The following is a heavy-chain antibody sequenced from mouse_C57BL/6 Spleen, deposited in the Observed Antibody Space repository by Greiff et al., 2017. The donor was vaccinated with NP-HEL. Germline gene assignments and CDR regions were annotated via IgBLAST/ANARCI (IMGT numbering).Heavy chain of an antibody. CDR2: ISDGGSYT. V-gene: IGHV5-4*01. CDR3: ARDEATRFAY. CDR1: GFTFSSYA. J-gene: IGHJ3*01. Sequence: EVQVVESGGGLVKPGGSLKLSCAASGFTFSSYAMSWVRQTPEKRLEWVATISDGGSYTYYPDNVKGRFTISRDNAKNNLYLQMSHLKAEDTAMYYCARDEATRFAYWGQGTLVTVSA. D-gene: IGHD1-1*01.